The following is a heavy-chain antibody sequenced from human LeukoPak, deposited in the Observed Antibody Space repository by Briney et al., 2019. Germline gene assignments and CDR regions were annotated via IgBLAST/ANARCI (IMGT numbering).Heavy chain of an antibody. CDR1: GGSFSGYY. Sequence: SETLSLTCAVYGGSFSGYYWNWIRQPPGKGLEWIGEINHSGSTNYNPSLKSRVTISVDTPKNQFSLKLSSVTAADTAVYYCARGLGSGSYYYYGMDVWGQGTTVTVSS. CDR2: INHSGST. J-gene: IGHJ6*02. V-gene: IGHV4-34*01. CDR3: ARGLGSGSYYYYGMDV. D-gene: IGHD2-15*01.